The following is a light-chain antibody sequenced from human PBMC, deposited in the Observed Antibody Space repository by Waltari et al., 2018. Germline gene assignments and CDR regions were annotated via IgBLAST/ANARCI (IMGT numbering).Light chain of an antibody. CDR2: ATS. CDR1: QGISSY. V-gene: IGKV1-8*01. Sequence: AIRMTQSQSSLAASTGDRVTITCRASQGISSYLAWYQQKPGKAPKLLMYATSTMQSGVPSRFSGSGSGTDFTLTISCLQSEDFATYYCQQYYTYPRTFGQGTKVET. J-gene: IGKJ1*01. CDR3: QQYYTYPRT.